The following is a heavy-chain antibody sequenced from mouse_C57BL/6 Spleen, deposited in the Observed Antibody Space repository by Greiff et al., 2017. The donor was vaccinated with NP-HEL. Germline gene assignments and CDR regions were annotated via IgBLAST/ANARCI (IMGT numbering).Heavy chain of an antibody. CDR2: IYPGSGST. D-gene: IGHD1-1*02. J-gene: IGHJ2*01. Sequence: QVQLQQPGAELVKPGASVKMSCKASGYTFTSYWITWVKQRPGQGLEWIGDIYPGSGSTNYNEKFKGKATLTVDKSSSTAYMQLSSLTARASAVYYGARRRVGDYVDYWGQGTTLTVSS. V-gene: IGHV1-55*01. CDR1: GYTFTSYW. CDR3: ARRRVGDYVDY.